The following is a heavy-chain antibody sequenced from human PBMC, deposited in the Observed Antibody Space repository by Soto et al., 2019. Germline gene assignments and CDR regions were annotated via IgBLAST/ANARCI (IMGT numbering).Heavy chain of an antibody. CDR1: GGSVSSGGYY. Sequence: QVQLQESGPGLVKPSQTLSLTCTVSGGSVSSGGYYWSWIRQHPGKGLEWIGYIYYSGSTYYNPSLKSRVTISVDTSKNQFSLKLSSVTGADTAVYYCARARGITIFGVVPFDYWGQGTLVTVSS. V-gene: IGHV4-31*03. D-gene: IGHD3-3*01. CDR3: ARARGITIFGVVPFDY. CDR2: IYYSGST. J-gene: IGHJ4*02.